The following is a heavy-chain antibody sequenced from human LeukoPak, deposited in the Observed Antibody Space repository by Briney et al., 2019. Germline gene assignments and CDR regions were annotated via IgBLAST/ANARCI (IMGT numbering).Heavy chain of an antibody. D-gene: IGHD3-10*01. V-gene: IGHV4-59*01. Sequence: SETLSLTCTVSGGSISSYYWSWIRQPPGKGLEWIGYIYYSGSTNYNPSLKSRVTISVDTSKNQFSLKLSSVTAADTAVYYCATFGGWFDPWGQGTLVTVSS. CDR1: GGSISSYY. CDR3: ATFGGWFDP. CDR2: IYYSGST. J-gene: IGHJ5*02.